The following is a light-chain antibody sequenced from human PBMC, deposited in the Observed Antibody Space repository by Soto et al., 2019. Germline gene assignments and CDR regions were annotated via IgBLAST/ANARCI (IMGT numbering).Light chain of an antibody. Sequence: QSALAQPPSASGSPGQSVTISCTGTSSDVGGYNYVSWYQQHPGKAPKVIIYEVSKRPSGVPDRFSGSKSGSTASLTVSGLQAEDEADYYCSSYTSSSTLVFGTGTRSPS. V-gene: IGLV2-8*01. CDR1: SSDVGGYNY. J-gene: IGLJ1*01. CDR2: EVS. CDR3: SSYTSSSTLV.